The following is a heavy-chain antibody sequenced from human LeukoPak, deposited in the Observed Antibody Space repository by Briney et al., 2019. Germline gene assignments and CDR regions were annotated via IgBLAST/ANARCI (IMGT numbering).Heavy chain of an antibody. D-gene: IGHD3-9*01. CDR1: GYTFTNYD. CDR2: INPSGGST. CDR3: ARGSRPVYNLLTGKRYFDY. V-gene: IGHV1-46*01. Sequence: ASVKVSCKASGYTFTNYDINWVRQAPGQGLEWMGIINPSGGSTTYAQKFRGRLTMTRDMSTSTVYMELSSLRSEDTAVYYCARGSRPVYNLLTGKRYFDYWGQGTLLTVSS. J-gene: IGHJ4*02.